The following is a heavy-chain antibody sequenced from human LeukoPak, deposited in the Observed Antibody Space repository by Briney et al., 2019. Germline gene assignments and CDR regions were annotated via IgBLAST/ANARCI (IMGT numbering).Heavy chain of an antibody. CDR1: GGSISSYY. D-gene: IGHD3-16*01. Sequence: SETLSLTCTVSGGSISSYYWSWIRQPPGKGLEWIGYIYYSGSTNYNPSLKSRVTISVDTSKNQFSLKLSSVTAADTAVYYCARTVTRLYWYFDLWGRGTLVTVSS. J-gene: IGHJ2*01. CDR3: ARTVTRLYWYFDL. V-gene: IGHV4-59*08. CDR2: IYYSGST.